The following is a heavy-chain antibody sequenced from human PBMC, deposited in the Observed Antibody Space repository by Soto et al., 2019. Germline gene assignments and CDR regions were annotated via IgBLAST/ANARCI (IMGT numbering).Heavy chain of an antibody. J-gene: IGHJ3*01. CDR3: ATSTVCSGGSCYRSFDL. D-gene: IGHD2-15*01. CDR2: FDPEDGET. V-gene: IGHV1-24*01. CDR1: GYTLTELS. Sequence: GASVKVSCKVSGYTLTELSMHWVRQAPGKGLGWMGGFDPEDGETIYAQKFQGRVTMTEDTSTDTAYMELSSLRSEDTAVYYCATSTVCSGGSCYRSFDLWGQATMVTVS.